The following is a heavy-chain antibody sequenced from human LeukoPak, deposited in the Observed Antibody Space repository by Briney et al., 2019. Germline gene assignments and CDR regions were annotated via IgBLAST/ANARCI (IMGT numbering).Heavy chain of an antibody. D-gene: IGHD7-27*01. Sequence: AGGSLRLSCAASGFTFNNYGMSWVRQAPGKGLEWVSAISGVGGTTYCADSVKGRFTISRDNSKNTLYLQMNSLRAEDTALYYCAREILTGYAFDIWGQGTMVTVSS. CDR3: AREILTGYAFDI. CDR2: ISGVGGTT. CDR1: GFTFNNYG. V-gene: IGHV3-23*01. J-gene: IGHJ3*02.